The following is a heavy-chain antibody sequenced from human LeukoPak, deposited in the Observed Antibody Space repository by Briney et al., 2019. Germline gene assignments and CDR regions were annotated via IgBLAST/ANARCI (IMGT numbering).Heavy chain of an antibody. CDR3: ARDPLAAAGSDY. D-gene: IGHD6-13*01. J-gene: IGHJ4*02. CDR2: INPNSGGT. Sequence: ASVKVSCTASGYTFTGYYMHWVRQAPGQGLEWMGWINPNSGGTNYAQKFQGRVTMTRDASITTAYMELSRLTSDDTAVYYCARDPLAAAGSDYWGQGTLVTVSS. V-gene: IGHV1-2*02. CDR1: GYTFTGYY.